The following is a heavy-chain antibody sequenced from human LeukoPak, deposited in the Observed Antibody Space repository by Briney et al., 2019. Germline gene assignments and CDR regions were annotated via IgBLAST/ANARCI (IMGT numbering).Heavy chain of an antibody. CDR1: GGSISSYY. Sequence: SETLSLTCTVSGGSISSYYWSWIRQPPGKGLEWIGYIYYSGSTNYNPSLKSRVTISVDTSKNQFSLKLSSVTAADTAVYFCARGSYSYGNAFDYWGQGTLVTVSS. CDR3: ARGSYSYGNAFDY. CDR2: IYYSGST. J-gene: IGHJ4*02. V-gene: IGHV4-59*12. D-gene: IGHD5-18*01.